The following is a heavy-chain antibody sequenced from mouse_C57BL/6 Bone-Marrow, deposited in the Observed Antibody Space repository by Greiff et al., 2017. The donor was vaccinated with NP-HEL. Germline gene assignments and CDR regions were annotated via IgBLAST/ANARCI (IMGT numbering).Heavy chain of an antibody. V-gene: IGHV14-4*01. CDR2: IDPENGDT. CDR3: TTSITTVVAR. CDR1: GFNIKDDY. Sequence: VQLQQSGAELVRPGASVKLSCTASGFNIKDDYMHWVKQRPEQGLEWIGWIDPENGDTEYASKFQGKATITADTSSNTAYRQLSSLTSEDTAVYYCTTSITTVVARWGQGTTLTVSS. J-gene: IGHJ2*01. D-gene: IGHD1-1*01.